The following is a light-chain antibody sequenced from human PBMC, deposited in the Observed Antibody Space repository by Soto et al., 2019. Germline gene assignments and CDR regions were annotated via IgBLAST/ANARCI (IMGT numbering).Light chain of an antibody. CDR1: QSISSH. CDR3: QQRTRWPMT. CDR2: DGS. J-gene: IGKJ5*01. V-gene: IGKV3-11*01. Sequence: EVVMTQSPATLSVSPGERATLSCRASQSISSHLAWYQQKPGQAPRPLIYDGSKRAAGVPDRISGDGSGTDYTLTISSLEPEDFAVYYCQQRTRWPMTFGQGTRLEIK.